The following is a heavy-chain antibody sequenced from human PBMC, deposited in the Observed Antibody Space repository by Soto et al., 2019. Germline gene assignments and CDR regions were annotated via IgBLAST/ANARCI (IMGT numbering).Heavy chain of an antibody. CDR1: GFSLSSSGVG. V-gene: IGHV2-5*02. J-gene: IGHJ4*02. CDR3: AHRALYSGSYWDGGYFDA. CDR2: IYWDDDK. D-gene: IGHD1-26*01. Sequence: QITLRQSGPTRVRPTQPLTLTCNFSGFSLSSSGVGVGWIRQPPGKAPEWLVVIYWDDDKRYSPSLKSRLTITKDXXKXQXXLTMTNMEHVDTGTYYCAHRALYSGSYWDGGYFDAWGQGTPVTVSP.